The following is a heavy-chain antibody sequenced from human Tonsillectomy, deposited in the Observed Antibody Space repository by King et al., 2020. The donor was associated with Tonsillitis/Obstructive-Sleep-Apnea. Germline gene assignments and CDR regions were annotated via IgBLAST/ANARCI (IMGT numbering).Heavy chain of an antibody. D-gene: IGHD2-15*01. Sequence: VQLVESGGGLVQPGGSLRLSCTVSGFTVRSSYMSWVRQAPGKGLEWVSVCFGVGSTYYADSVQGRFSMSTDNSKNTLFLQMNSLRAEDTALYYCVKDVYCSGGTCYTTYWGQGTLVTVSS. CDR1: GFTVRSSY. CDR2: CFGVGST. CDR3: VKDVYCSGGTCYTTY. J-gene: IGHJ4*02. V-gene: IGHV3-66*01.